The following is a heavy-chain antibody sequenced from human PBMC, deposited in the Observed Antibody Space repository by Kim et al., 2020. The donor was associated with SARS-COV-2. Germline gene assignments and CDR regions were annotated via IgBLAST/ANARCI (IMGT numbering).Heavy chain of an antibody. D-gene: IGHD6-19*01. CDR3: ARDKVGIAVAGYYFDY. CDR2: ISHSGNT. Sequence: SETLSLTCSVSSYSISSFYYWGWNRQPPGKGLEWIGSISHSGNTYFNPSLKSRVTISVDTSKNQFSLKVSSVTAADTAVYYCARDKVGIAVAGYYFDYWGQGTLVTVSS. J-gene: IGHJ4*02. V-gene: IGHV4-38-2*02. CDR1: SYSISSFYY.